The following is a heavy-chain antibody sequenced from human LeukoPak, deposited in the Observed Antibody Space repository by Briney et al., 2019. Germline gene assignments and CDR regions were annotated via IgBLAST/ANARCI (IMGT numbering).Heavy chain of an antibody. CDR3: TKETYGSGDYYFYYYMDV. Sequence: GGSLRLSCAASGFTFSSYGMHWARQAPGKGLEWVAFIRYDGSNKYYADSVKGRFTISRDNSKNTLYLQMNSLRAEDTAVYYCTKETYGSGDYYFYYYMDVWGKGTTVTISS. CDR1: GFTFSSYG. J-gene: IGHJ6*03. CDR2: IRYDGSNK. D-gene: IGHD3-10*01. V-gene: IGHV3-30*02.